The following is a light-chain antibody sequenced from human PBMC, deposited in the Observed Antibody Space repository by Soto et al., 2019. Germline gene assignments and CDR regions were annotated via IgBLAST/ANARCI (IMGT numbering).Light chain of an antibody. J-gene: IGKJ4*01. CDR1: QSVSSY. Sequence: EIVLTQSPATLSLSPGERATLSCRASQSVSSYLAWYQQKPGQAPRLLIYDASSRATGIPARFSGSGSGTDFTLTISSLEPEDVAVYYCQQRSNWPLTFGGGTNVEIK. V-gene: IGKV3-11*01. CDR2: DAS. CDR3: QQRSNWPLT.